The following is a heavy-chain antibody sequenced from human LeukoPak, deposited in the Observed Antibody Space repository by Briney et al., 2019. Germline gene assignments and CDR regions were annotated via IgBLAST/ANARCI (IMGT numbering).Heavy chain of an antibody. J-gene: IGHJ4*02. D-gene: IGHD3-22*01. CDR3: ARVGLDYYDSSGF. V-gene: IGHV1-2*06. CDR1: GYTFTGYY. CDR2: INPNSGGT. Sequence: GASVKVSCKASGYTFTGYYMHWVRQAPGQGLEWMGRINPNSGGTNYAQKFQGRVTMTRDTSISTAYMELSRLRSDDTAVYYCARVGLDYYDSSGFWGQGTLVTVSS.